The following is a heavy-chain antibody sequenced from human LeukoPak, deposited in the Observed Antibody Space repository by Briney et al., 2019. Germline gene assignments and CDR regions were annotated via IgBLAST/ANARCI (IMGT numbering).Heavy chain of an antibody. V-gene: IGHV3-74*01. Sequence: PGGSLRLSCAASGFTFSSYWMHWVRQPPGKGLVWVSRINPDGSNTTHADSVRGRFTISRDNAKKTLYLQMNSLRAEDTAVYYCARGYSGCYRIDYWGQGTLVTVSS. CDR3: ARGYSGCYRIDY. CDR1: GFTFSSYW. D-gene: IGHD1-26*01. CDR2: INPDGSNT. J-gene: IGHJ4*02.